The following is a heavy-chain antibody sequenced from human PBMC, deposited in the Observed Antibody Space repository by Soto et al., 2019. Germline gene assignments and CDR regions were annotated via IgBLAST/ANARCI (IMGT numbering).Heavy chain of an antibody. D-gene: IGHD3-3*01. J-gene: IGHJ4*02. Sequence: QVQLVESGGGVVQPGRSLRLSCAASGFTFSSYAMHWVRQAPGKGLEWVAVISYDGSNKYYADSVKGRFTISRDNSKNTLYLQMNRLRAEDTAVYYCAREGGFLEWLTFDYWGQGTLVTVSS. CDR2: ISYDGSNK. CDR1: GFTFSSYA. V-gene: IGHV3-30-3*01. CDR3: AREGGFLEWLTFDY.